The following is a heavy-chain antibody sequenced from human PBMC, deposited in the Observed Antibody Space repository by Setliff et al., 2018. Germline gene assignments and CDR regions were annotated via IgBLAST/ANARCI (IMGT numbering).Heavy chain of an antibody. J-gene: IGHJ4*02. V-gene: IGHV1-2*02. CDR3: AREVPGYSGALDF. D-gene: IGHD5-12*01. Sequence: APVKVSCKVSGYTFTSFFHQWVRQAPGQGLEWLGWINSNSGSTTYAQKFQGRVTMTRDTSINTVYMELKSLTSDDSDVYYCAREVPGYSGALDFWGRGTLVTVSS. CDR1: GYTFTSFF. CDR2: INSNSGST.